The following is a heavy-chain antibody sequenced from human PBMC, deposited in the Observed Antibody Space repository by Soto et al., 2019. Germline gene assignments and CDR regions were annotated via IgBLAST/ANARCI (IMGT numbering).Heavy chain of an antibody. Sequence: QVQLQESGPGLVKPSQTLSLTCTVSGGSISSGGYYWSWIRQHPGKGLEWIGYIYYSGSTYYNPSLESRVTISVDTSKNQFSLKLSSVTAADTAVYYCARGYDILTGYVDYWGQGTLVTVSS. D-gene: IGHD3-9*01. V-gene: IGHV4-31*03. J-gene: IGHJ4*02. CDR3: ARGYDILTGYVDY. CDR2: IYYSGST. CDR1: GGSISSGGYY.